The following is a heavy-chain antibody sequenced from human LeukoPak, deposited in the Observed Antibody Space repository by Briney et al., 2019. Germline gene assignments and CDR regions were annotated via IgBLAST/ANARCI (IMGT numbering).Heavy chain of an antibody. J-gene: IGHJ6*04. CDR3: ASRYCSGGSCYRFYGMDV. Sequence: SETLSHTCAVSGGSISSSNCWSWGRQPPGKGLEGIGEIYHGGSTNYNPSLKSRVTISVDKSKNQFSLKLSSVTAADTAVYYRASRYCSGGSCYRFYGMDVWSKGTTVTVSS. CDR2: IYHGGST. CDR1: GGSISSSNC. V-gene: IGHV4-4*02. D-gene: IGHD2-15*01.